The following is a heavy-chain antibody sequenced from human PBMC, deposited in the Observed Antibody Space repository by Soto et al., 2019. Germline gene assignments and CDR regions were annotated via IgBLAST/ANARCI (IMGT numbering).Heavy chain of an antibody. CDR3: ARGDSTDCSNGGCSCFDNHDMDV. D-gene: IGHD2-8*01. CDR1: GYSFTDYH. V-gene: IGHV1-2*04. CDR2: INPKSGGT. J-gene: IGHJ6*02. Sequence: ASVKVACKASGYSFTDYHIHWVRQAPGQGLEWLGRINPKSGGTSTAQKFQGWVTMTTDTSISTASMELTRLTSDDTAIYYCARGDSTDCSNGGCSCFDNHDMDVGG.